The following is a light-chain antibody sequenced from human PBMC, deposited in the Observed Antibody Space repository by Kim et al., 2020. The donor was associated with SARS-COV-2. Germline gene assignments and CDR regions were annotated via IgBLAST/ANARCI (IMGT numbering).Light chain of an antibody. V-gene: IGLV10-54*04. J-gene: IGLJ3*02. CDR1: SDNVGNQG. CDR3: SAWDNRLSVWV. CDR2: RNN. Sequence: QAGLTQPPSVSTDLGQTATLTCTGNSDNVGNQGAAWLQQHRGHPPKLLSYRNNNRPSGISEKFSASRSRNTASLTITGLQPEDEADYYCSAWDNRLSVWVFGGGTKL.